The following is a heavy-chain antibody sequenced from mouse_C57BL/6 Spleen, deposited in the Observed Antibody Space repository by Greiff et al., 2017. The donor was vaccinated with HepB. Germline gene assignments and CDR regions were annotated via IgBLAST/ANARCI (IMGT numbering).Heavy chain of an antibody. V-gene: IGHV5-9*01. J-gene: IGHJ2*01. D-gene: IGHD2-3*01. CDR3: ARRIYDGYYGSFDY. Sequence: EVRLVESGGGLVKPGGSLKLSCAASGFTFSSYTMSWVRQTPEKRLEWVATISGGGGNTYYPDSVKGRFTISRDNAKNTLYLKMSSLRSEDTALYYCARRIYDGYYGSFDYWGQGTTLTVSS. CDR1: GFTFSSYT. CDR2: ISGGGGNT.